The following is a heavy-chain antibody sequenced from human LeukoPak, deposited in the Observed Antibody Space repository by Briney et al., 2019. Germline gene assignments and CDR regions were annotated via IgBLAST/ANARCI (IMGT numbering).Heavy chain of an antibody. CDR2: ISYDGSNK. Sequence: PGGSLRLSCAAPGFTFSSYAMHWVRQAPGKGLEWVAVISYDGSNKYYADSVKGRFTISRDNSKNTLYLQMNSLRAEDTAVYYCARGNAYYYDSSGYYYSFGYWGQGTLVTVSS. V-gene: IGHV3-30-3*01. CDR1: GFTFSSYA. J-gene: IGHJ4*02. CDR3: ARGNAYYYDSSGYYYSFGY. D-gene: IGHD3-22*01.